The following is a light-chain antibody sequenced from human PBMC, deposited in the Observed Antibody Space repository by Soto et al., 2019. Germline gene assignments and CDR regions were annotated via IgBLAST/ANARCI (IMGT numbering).Light chain of an antibody. J-gene: IGKJ1*01. CDR1: QSVTSTY. V-gene: IGKV3-20*01. CDR3: QQYGSPLWT. Sequence: EIVLTQSPGTLSLSPGERATLSCRASQSVTSTYLAWYQQKPGQAPRLLIYGASSRATGIPDRFSGSGSGTDFSLTISRLEPEDFAVYYCQQYGSPLWTFXQGTKVDIK. CDR2: GAS.